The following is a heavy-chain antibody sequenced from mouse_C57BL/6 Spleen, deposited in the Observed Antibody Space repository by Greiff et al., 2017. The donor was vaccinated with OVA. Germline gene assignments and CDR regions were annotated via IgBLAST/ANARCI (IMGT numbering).Heavy chain of an antibody. D-gene: IGHD2-4*01. CDR3: ARYALYYDYDVGAMDY. Sequence: VTLIASGPCLVHPSASLRLSCPSSGFSFTASFICLVRLPPASALLWLGFIRNKANGYSTEYSASVKGRFTISRDNSQSILYLQMNALRAEDSATYYCARYALYYDYDVGAMDYWGQGTSVTVSS. V-gene: IGHV7-3*01. CDR1: GFSFTASF. J-gene: IGHJ4*01. CDR2: IRNKANGYST.